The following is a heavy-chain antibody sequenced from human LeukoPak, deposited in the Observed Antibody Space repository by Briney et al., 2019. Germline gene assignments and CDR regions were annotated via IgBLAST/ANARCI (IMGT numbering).Heavy chain of an antibody. CDR2: IYSGGSA. Sequence: GGSLRLSCAASGFTVSSNYMGWVRQAPGKGLDWVSVIYSGGSAYYAESVKGRFTISRDSSKNTLHLQMNSLTAEDTAIYYCARGSSLAAVARGFDYWGQGTLVTVSS. V-gene: IGHV3-66*02. CDR3: ARGSSLAAVARGFDY. D-gene: IGHD6-19*01. CDR1: GFTVSSNY. J-gene: IGHJ4*02.